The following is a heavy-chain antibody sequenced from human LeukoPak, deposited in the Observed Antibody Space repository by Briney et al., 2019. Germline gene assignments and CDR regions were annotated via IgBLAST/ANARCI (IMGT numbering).Heavy chain of an antibody. V-gene: IGHV4-34*01. CDR1: SGSFSGYY. J-gene: IGHJ6*03. D-gene: IGHD6-19*01. CDR3: ARLPAGPGGYHYYMDV. CDR2: INHSGST. Sequence: SETLSLTCAVYSGSFSGYYWSWIRQPPGKGLEWTGEINHSGSTNYNPSLKSRVTISVDTSKNQFSLKLSSVTAADTAVYYCARLPAGPGGYHYYMDVWGKGTTVTVSS.